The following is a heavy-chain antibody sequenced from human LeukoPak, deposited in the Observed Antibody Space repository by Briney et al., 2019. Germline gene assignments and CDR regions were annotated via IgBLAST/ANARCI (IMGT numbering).Heavy chain of an antibody. J-gene: IGHJ4*02. Sequence: GSLRLSCAASGFTVSSNYMSWVRQAPGKGLEWVSVIYSGGSTYYADSVKGRFTISRDNSKNTLYLQMNSLRAEDTAVYYCAGPFYYDFWSGLGYWGQGTLVTVSS. CDR2: IYSGGST. CDR3: AGPFYYDFWSGLGY. V-gene: IGHV3-53*01. CDR1: GFTVSSNY. D-gene: IGHD3-3*01.